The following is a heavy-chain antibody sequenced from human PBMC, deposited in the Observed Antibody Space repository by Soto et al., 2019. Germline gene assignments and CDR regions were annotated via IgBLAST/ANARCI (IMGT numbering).Heavy chain of an antibody. J-gene: IGHJ4*02. CDR2: IIPIFGTA. V-gene: IGHV1-69*13. Sequence: VKVSCKASGGTFSSYAISWVRQAPGQGLEWMGGIIPIFGTANYAQKFQGRVTITADESTSTAYMELSSLRSEDTAVYYCARTAAAGPWPRPYWGQGTLVTVSS. D-gene: IGHD6-13*01. CDR3: ARTAAAGPWPRPY. CDR1: GGTFSSYA.